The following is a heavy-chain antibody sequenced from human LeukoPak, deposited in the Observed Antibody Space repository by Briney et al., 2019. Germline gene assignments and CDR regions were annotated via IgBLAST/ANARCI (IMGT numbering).Heavy chain of an antibody. J-gene: IGHJ4*02. V-gene: IGHV3-11*04. CDR2: ISGSGSTI. CDR1: GLTFSDYY. CDR3: ARGEDIVVVVAATGPFDY. Sequence: PGGSLRLSCAASGLTFSDYYMSWIRQAPGKALEWVSYISGSGSTIYYADSVKGRFTISRDNAKNSLYLQMNSLRAEDTAVYYCARGEDIVVVVAATGPFDYWGQGTLVTVSS. D-gene: IGHD2-15*01.